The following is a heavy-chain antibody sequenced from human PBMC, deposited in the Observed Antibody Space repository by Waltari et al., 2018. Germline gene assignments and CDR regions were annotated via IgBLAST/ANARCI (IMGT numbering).Heavy chain of an antibody. CDR1: GGSISSYS. Sequence: QVQLQESGPGLVKPSETLSLTCTVSGGSISSYSWSWIRQPPGKGLEWIGYIYYSGSTNYNPSLKSRVTISVDTSKNQFSLKLSSVTAADTAVYYCARVRYSSSWYIDYWGQGTLVTVSS. V-gene: IGHV4-59*01. CDR3: ARVRYSSSWYIDY. J-gene: IGHJ4*02. CDR2: IYYSGST. D-gene: IGHD6-13*01.